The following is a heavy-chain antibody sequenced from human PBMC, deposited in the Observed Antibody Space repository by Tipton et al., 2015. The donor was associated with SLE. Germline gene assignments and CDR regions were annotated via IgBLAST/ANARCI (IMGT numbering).Heavy chain of an antibody. D-gene: IGHD3-22*01. CDR1: GGSISSSSYY. Sequence: TLSLTCTVSGGSISSSSYYWGWIRQPPGKGLEWIGNIYYSGSTYYNPSLKSRVTISVDTSKNQFSLKLSSVTAADTAVYYCARDSSGYYLDYWGQGTLVTVSS. J-gene: IGHJ4*02. V-gene: IGHV4-39*07. CDR2: IYYSGST. CDR3: ARDSSGYYLDY.